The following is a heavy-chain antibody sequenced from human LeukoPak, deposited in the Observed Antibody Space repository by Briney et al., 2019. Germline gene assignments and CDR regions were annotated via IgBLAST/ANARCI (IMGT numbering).Heavy chain of an antibody. CDR3: ARLSGGWTTVSHFDY. D-gene: IGHD4-17*01. CDR2: IYYSGST. J-gene: IGHJ4*02. V-gene: IGHV4-59*08. Sequence: SETLSLTCTVSGGSISSYYWSWIRQPPGKGLEWIGYIYYSGSTNYNPSLKSRVTISVDTSKNQFSLKLSSVTAADTAVYYCARLSGGWTTVSHFDYWGQGTLVTVSS. CDR1: GGSISSYY.